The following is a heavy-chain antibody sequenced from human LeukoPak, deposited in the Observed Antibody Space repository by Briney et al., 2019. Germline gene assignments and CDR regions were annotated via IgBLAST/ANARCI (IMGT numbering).Heavy chain of an antibody. CDR2: INHSGST. D-gene: IGHD5-18*01. V-gene: IGHV4-34*01. Sequence: SETLSLTCAVYGGSFSGYYWNWIRQPPGEGLGWIGEINHSGSTNYNPSLKSRVTISVDTSKNQFSLKLRFVTAADTAVYYCAVAGYGRRFDYWGQGTLVTVSS. J-gene: IGHJ4*02. CDR1: GGSFSGYY. CDR3: AVAGYGRRFDY.